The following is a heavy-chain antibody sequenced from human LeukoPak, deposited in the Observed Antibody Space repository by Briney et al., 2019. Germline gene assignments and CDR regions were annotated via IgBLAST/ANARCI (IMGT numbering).Heavy chain of an antibody. Sequence: GGSLRLSCAASGFTFGSYWMSWVRQAPGKGLEWVANIKQDGSETFYVDSVKGRFTISRDNAKTSLYLQMNSLRAEDTAAYHCARFRLSSSAPYHFDYWGQGTLVTVSS. J-gene: IGHJ4*02. CDR3: ARFRLSSSAPYHFDY. CDR1: GFTFGSYW. D-gene: IGHD6-6*01. V-gene: IGHV3-7*04. CDR2: IKQDGSET.